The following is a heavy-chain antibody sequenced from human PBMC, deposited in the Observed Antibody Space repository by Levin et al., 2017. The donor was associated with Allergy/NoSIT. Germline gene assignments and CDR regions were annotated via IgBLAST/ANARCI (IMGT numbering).Heavy chain of an antibody. Sequence: GESLKISCAASGFTFSSYSMNWVRQAPGKGLEWVSSISSSSSYIYYADSVKGRFTISRDNAKNSLYLQMNSLRAEDTAVYYCARVLYCSGGSGYEAFDYWGQGTLVTVSS. CDR2: ISSSSSYI. V-gene: IGHV3-21*01. J-gene: IGHJ4*02. CDR1: GFTFSSYS. CDR3: ARVLYCSGGSGYEAFDY. D-gene: IGHD2-15*01.